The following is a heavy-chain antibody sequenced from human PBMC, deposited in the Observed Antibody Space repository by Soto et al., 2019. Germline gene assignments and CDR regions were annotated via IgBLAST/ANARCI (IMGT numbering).Heavy chain of an antibody. CDR1: GDTFSSYA. D-gene: IGHD6-19*01. CDR2: IIPLYGTP. Sequence: QVQLVQSGAEVKKPGSSVKVSCKASGDTFSSYAFSWVRQAPGQGLEWMGGIIPLYGTPNYAQKFQGRVAITADEFTSTAYVELSRLRSEDTAVYFCASHDSSGWYGYFQRWGQGTLVTVSS. J-gene: IGHJ1*01. V-gene: IGHV1-69*01. CDR3: ASHDSSGWYGYFQR.